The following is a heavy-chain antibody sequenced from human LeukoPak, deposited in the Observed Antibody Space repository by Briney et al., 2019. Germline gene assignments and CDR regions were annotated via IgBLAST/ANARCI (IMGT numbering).Heavy chain of an antibody. V-gene: IGHV4-61*02. CDR3: ARTLTSGYLIDAFDI. J-gene: IGHJ3*02. Sequence: PSETLSLTCTVSGGSISRSSYYWSWIRQPAGKGLEWIGRIYTSGSTNYNPSLKSRVTMSVDTSKNQFSLKLSSVTAADTAVYYCARTLTSGYLIDAFDIWGQGTVVTVSS. CDR2: IYTSGST. CDR1: GGSISRSSYY. D-gene: IGHD4-11*01.